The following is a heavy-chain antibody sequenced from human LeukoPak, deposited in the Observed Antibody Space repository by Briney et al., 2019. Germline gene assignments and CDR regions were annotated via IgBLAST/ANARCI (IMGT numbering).Heavy chain of an antibody. J-gene: IGHJ4*02. Sequence: GGSLRLSCAASGFTFSSYWMSWVRQAPGKGLEWVANIKQDGSEKYYVDSVKGRFTISRDNAKNTLYLQMNSLRAEDTAVYYCATDLVVVAAIMFDYWGQGTLVTVSS. CDR2: IKQDGSEK. D-gene: IGHD2-15*01. V-gene: IGHV3-7*03. CDR3: ATDLVVVAAIMFDY. CDR1: GFTFSSYW.